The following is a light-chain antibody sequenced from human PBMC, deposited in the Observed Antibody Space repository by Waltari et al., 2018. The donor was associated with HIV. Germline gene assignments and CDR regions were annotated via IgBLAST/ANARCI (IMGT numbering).Light chain of an antibody. CDR1: SPTFGSTY. CDR3: AAWDDSLSGFYV. J-gene: IGLJ1*01. CDR2: RNN. V-gene: IGLV1-47*01. Sequence: QSVLTQPPSASGTTGQRLTLSRYGSSPTFGSTYVSWYQQLPGPAPKLLIYRNNQRPSGVPDRFSGSKSGTSASLAISGLRSEDEADYYCAAWDDSLSGFYVFGTGTKVTVL.